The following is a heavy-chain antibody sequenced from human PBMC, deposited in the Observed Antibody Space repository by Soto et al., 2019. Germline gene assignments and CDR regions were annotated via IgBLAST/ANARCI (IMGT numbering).Heavy chain of an antibody. J-gene: IGHJ5*02. Sequence: ASVKVSCKASGYTFTSYAMHWVRQAPGQRLEWMGWINAGNGNTKYSQKFQGRVTITRDTSASTAYMELSSLRSEDTAVYYCARGLTLGATTWFDLWGQRTLVTVSS. CDR3: ARGLTLGATTWFDL. CDR1: GYTFTSYA. D-gene: IGHD1-26*01. CDR2: INAGNGNT. V-gene: IGHV1-3*01.